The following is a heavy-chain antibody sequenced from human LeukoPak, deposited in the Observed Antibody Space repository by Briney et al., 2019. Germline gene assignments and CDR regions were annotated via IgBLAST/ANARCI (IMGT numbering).Heavy chain of an antibody. CDR1: GYTFTSYD. Sequence: GASVKVSCKASGYTFTSYDINWVRQATGQGLEWMGWMNPNSGNTGYAQKFQGRVTMTRNTSISTAYMELSSLRSEDTAVYYCARSPSTYYYDSSGPEDAFDIWGQGTMVTVSS. V-gene: IGHV1-8*01. J-gene: IGHJ3*02. CDR2: MNPNSGNT. D-gene: IGHD3-22*01. CDR3: ARSPSTYYYDSSGPEDAFDI.